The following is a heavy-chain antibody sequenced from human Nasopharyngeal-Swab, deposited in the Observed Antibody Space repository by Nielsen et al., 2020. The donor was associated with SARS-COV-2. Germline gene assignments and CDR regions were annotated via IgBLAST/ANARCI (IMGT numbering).Heavy chain of an antibody. CDR2: IWYDGSNK. D-gene: IGHD6-13*01. V-gene: IGHV3-33*01. J-gene: IGHJ4*02. CDR1: GFTFSSYG. CDR3: ARGDSSSWYQFFGSY. Sequence: LSLTCAASGFTFSSYGMHWVRQAPGKGLEWVAVIWYDGSNKYYADSVKGRFTISRDNSKNTLYLQMNSLRAEDTAVYYCARGDSSSWYQFFGSYWGQGTLVTVSS.